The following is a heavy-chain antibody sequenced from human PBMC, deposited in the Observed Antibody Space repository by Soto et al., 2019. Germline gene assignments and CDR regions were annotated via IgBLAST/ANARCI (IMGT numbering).Heavy chain of an antibody. V-gene: IGHV4-59*01. CDR2: IYYSGST. CDR3: ARVSNALDP. CDR1: GCSISVCY. J-gene: IGHJ5*02. Sequence: SETLSITCTVSGCSISVCYWSWIRQPPGKGLEWIGYIYYSGSTNYNPSLKSRVTISVDTSKNQFSLKLSSVTAADTAVYYCARVSNALDPWGQGTLVTVSS.